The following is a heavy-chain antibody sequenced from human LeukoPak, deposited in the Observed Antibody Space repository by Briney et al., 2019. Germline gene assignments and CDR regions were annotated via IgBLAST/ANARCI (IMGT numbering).Heavy chain of an antibody. J-gene: IGHJ1*01. CDR1: GFTFISYA. CDR2: ISGSGGST. CDR3: ARAPSEIGGYYPEYFRH. V-gene: IGHV3-23*01. Sequence: GGSLLLSCAASGFTFISYAMSWVRQAPGEGLEWVSAISGSGGSTYYADSVKGRFTISRDNAKNTVSLQMNSLRAEDTGVYYCARAPSEIGGYYPEYFRHWGQGTLVTVSS. D-gene: IGHD3-22*01.